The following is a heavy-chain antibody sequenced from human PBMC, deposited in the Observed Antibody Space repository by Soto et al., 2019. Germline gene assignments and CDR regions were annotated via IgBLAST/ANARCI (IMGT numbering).Heavy chain of an antibody. Sequence: SETLSLTCVVYGGYFSGYFWSWIRQPPGKGLEWTGEINHSGSTNYNPSLKSRVTLSVDTSKKQFSLKLSSVTAADPAVYYCPCWGAGLPICGVQKEFWGPGALVAVSS. CDR1: GGYFSGYF. V-gene: IGHV4-34*01. D-gene: IGHD3-3*01. CDR2: INHSGST. CDR3: PCWGAGLPICGVQKEF. J-gene: IGHJ4*02.